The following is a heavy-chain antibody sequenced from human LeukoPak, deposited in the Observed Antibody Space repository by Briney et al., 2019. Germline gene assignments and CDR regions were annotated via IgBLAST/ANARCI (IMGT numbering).Heavy chain of an antibody. D-gene: IGHD2-21*01. CDR1: GGSISSSSYY. V-gene: IGHV4-39*01. J-gene: IGHJ4*02. CDR2: IYYSGST. CDR3: ARQRTCKPVYCGGDSPFQ. Sequence: PSETLSLTCTVSGGSISSSSYYWGWIRQPPGKGLEWIGSIYYSGSTYYNPSLKSRVTISVDTSKNQFSLKLSSVTAADTAVYYCARQRTCKPVYCGGDSPFQWGQGTLVTVSS.